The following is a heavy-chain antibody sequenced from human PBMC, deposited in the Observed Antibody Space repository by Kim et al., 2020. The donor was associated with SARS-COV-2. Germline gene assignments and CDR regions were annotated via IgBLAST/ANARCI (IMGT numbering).Heavy chain of an antibody. D-gene: IGHD3-9*01. J-gene: IGHJ4*02. CDR1: GFTFSSYG. CDR3: ARDRVRYDILTGLYY. Sequence: GGSLRLSCAASGFTFSSYGMHWVRQAPGKGLEWVAVISYDGSNKYYADSVKGRFTISRDNSKNTLYLQMNSLRAEDTAVYYCARDRVRYDILTGLYYWGQGTLVTVSS. V-gene: IGHV3-33*05. CDR2: ISYDGSNK.